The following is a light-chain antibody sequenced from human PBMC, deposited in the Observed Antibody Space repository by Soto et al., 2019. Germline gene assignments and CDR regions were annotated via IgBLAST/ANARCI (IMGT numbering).Light chain of an antibody. CDR2: EVT. V-gene: IGLV2-14*01. CDR3: SSYTSSSVV. J-gene: IGLJ2*01. CDR1: SSDVGGYNF. Sequence: QSVLTQPASVSGSPGQSITIACTGTSSDVGGYNFVSWYQQRPGKAPRLMLYEVTNRPSGVSSRFSGSKSGNTASLTISGLQAEDEADYYCSSYTSSSVVFGGGTKVTVL.